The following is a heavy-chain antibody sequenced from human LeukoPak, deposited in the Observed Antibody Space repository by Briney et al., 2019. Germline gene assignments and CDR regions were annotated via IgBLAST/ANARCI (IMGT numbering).Heavy chain of an antibody. D-gene: IGHD1-1*01. CDR3: ARHFGTGDNFDY. Sequence: GASVKVSCEASGYTFTNNDIHWVRQATGQGLEWMGWMHPNSDDTGYAQKFQGGVTMTRNTSISTAYMELSSLRPEDTAVYYCARHFGTGDNFDYWGQGTLVTVSS. J-gene: IGHJ4*02. V-gene: IGHV1-8*01. CDR2: MHPNSDDT. CDR1: GYTFTNND.